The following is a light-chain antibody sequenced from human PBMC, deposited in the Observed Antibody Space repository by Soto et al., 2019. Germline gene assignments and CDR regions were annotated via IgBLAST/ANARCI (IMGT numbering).Light chain of an antibody. V-gene: IGKV3-15*01. J-gene: IGKJ4*01. CDR3: QQYNNWPPV. CDR2: GAS. CDR1: QSVSSN. Sequence: EIVMTQSPATLSVSPGDRATLSCRASQSVSSNLAWYQQKPGQAPRLLIRGASTRATGIPARFSGSGSGTEFTLTISSLQSEDFAVYFCQQYNNWPPVFGGGTKVEIK.